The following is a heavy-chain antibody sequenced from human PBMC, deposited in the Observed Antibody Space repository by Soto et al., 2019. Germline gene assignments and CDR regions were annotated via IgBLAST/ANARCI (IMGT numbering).Heavy chain of an antibody. V-gene: IGHV3-7*01. CDR3: ARSGMVVAATPWD. Sequence: EVQVVESGGGLAQPGGSLRLSCAASGFTFSSFWMTWVRQAPGKGLEWVAHINQDGTEKYYVDSVKGRFTISRDNAKNSLDLQMNSLRAEDTAVYFCARSGMVVAATPWDWGQGTLVTVSS. J-gene: IGHJ4*02. CDR2: INQDGTEK. D-gene: IGHD2-15*01. CDR1: GFTFSSFW.